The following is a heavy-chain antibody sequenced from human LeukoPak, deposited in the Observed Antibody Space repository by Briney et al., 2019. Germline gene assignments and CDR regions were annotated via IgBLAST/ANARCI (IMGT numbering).Heavy chain of an antibody. J-gene: IGHJ4*02. D-gene: IGHD2-15*01. V-gene: IGHV1-69*04. CDR3: ARGVGLGPADY. CDR1: GGTFSSYA. CDR2: IIPTLGIA. Sequence: SVKVSCKASGGTFSSYAISWVRQAPGQGLEWMGRIIPTLGIANYAQKFQGRVTITADKSTSTAYMELSSLRSEDTAVYYCARGVGLGPADYWGQGTLVTVSS.